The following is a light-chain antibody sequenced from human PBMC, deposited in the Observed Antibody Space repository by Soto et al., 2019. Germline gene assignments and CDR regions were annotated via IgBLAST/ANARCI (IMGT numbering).Light chain of an antibody. CDR3: QQYDTFPHT. J-gene: IGKJ2*01. CDR1: QSISNW. Sequence: DIQMTQSPSTLSASVGDRATLTCRASQSISNWVAWYQQQPGIAPKLLIYKASTLDTVVPSRFSGSGSGTEVTLTIISLQPDDFATYYCQQYDTFPHTFGQGTKLEIQ. CDR2: KAS. V-gene: IGKV1-5*03.